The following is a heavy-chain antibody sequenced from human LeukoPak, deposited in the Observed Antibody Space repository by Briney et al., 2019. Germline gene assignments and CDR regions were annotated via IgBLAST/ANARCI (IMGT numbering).Heavy chain of an antibody. CDR2: IWYDGSNK. D-gene: IGHD2-2*01. CDR1: GFTFSNYG. J-gene: IGHJ5*02. Sequence: GGSLRLSCAASGFTFSNYGMRWVRQAPGKGLEWVAVIWYDGSNKYYADSVKGRFTISRDNSKNTLYLQMNSLRAEDTAVYYCARSRDIVVVFPDFDPWGQGTLVTVSS. CDR3: ARSRDIVVVFPDFDP. V-gene: IGHV3-33*01.